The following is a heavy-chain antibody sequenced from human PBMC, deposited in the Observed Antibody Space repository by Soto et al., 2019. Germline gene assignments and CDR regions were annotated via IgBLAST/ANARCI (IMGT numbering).Heavy chain of an antibody. CDR2: IIPIFGTA. Sequence: SVKVSCKASGGTFSSYAISGVRQAPGQGLEWMGGIIPIFGTANYAQKFQGRVTITADKSTSTAYMELSSLRSEDTAVYYCAREQDIVVLGGMDVWGQGTTVTVSS. J-gene: IGHJ6*02. CDR3: AREQDIVVLGGMDV. CDR1: GGTFSSYA. V-gene: IGHV1-69*06. D-gene: IGHD2-2*01.